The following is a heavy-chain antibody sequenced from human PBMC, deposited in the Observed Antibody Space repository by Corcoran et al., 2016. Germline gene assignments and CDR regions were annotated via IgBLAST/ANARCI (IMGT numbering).Heavy chain of an antibody. D-gene: IGHD5-18*01. CDR3: ASPTTWIQLWPQGDAFDI. V-gene: IGHV4-4*02. Sequence: QVQLQESGPGLVKPSGTLSLTCAVSGGSISSSNWWSWVRQPPGKGLEWIGEIYHSGSTNYNPSLKSRVTISVDKSKNQFSLKLSSVTAADTAVYYCASPTTWIQLWPQGDAFDIWGQGTMVTVSS. CDR1: GGSISSSNW. CDR2: IYHSGST. J-gene: IGHJ3*02.